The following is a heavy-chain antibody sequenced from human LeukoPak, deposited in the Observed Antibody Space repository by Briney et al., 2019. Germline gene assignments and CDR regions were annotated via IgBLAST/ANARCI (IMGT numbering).Heavy chain of an antibody. CDR2: IYYSGST. Sequence: SETLSLICTVSGGSISSSSYYWSWIRQPPGKGLEWIGYIYYSGSTNYNPSLKSRVTISVDTSKNQFSLKLSSVTAADTAVYYCARVGLEGAAAGTYYYYYYMDVWGKGTTVTVSS. CDR3: ARVGLEGAAAGTYYYYYYMDV. D-gene: IGHD6-13*01. CDR1: GGSISSSSYY. J-gene: IGHJ6*03. V-gene: IGHV4-61*01.